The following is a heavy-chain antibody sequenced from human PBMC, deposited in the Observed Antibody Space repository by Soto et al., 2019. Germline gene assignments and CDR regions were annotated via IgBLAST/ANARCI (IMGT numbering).Heavy chain of an antibody. D-gene: IGHD3-16*01. J-gene: IGHJ4*02. V-gene: IGHV3-33*01. CDR1: GFTFSSYG. CDR3: ARDGPEERFGVFDY. Sequence: QVQLVESGGGVVQPGRSLRLSCAASGFTFSSYGMHWVRQAPDKGLEWVAVIWYDGSNKYYADSVKGRFTISRDNSKNTLYLQMNSLRAEDTAVYYCARDGPEERFGVFDYWGQGTLVTVSS. CDR2: IWYDGSNK.